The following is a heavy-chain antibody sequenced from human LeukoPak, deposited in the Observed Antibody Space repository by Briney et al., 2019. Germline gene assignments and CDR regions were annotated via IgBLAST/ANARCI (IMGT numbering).Heavy chain of an antibody. D-gene: IGHD3-16*01. CDR2: TNSGGTST. V-gene: IGHV3-23*01. Sequence: GGSLRLSCATSGFPFSDFSMSWVRQAPGKGLEWISTTNSGGTSTYYAESVKGRFTISRDNSKNTLYMQMSGLRVEDTAVYYCAKQSYDRSLGEGGPGTLVSVSS. J-gene: IGHJ4*02. CDR1: GFPFSDFS. CDR3: AKQSYDRSLGE.